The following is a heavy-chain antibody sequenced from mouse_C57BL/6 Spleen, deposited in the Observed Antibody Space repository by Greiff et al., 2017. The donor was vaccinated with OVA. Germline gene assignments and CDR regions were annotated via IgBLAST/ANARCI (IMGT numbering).Heavy chain of an antibody. CDR2: IYPGSGST. Sequence: QVQLQQPGAELVKPGASVKMSCKASGYTFTSSWITWVKQRPGQGLEWIGDIYPGSGSTNYNEKFKSKATLTVDTSSSPAYMQLSSLTSEDSAVYYCARDDGPFDYWGQGTTLTVSS. J-gene: IGHJ2*01. CDR1: GYTFTSSW. CDR3: ARDDGPFDY. D-gene: IGHD2-3*01. V-gene: IGHV1-55*01.